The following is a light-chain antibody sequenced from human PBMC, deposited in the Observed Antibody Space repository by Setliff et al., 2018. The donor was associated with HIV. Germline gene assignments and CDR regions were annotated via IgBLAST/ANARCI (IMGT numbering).Light chain of an antibody. CDR2: DVY. CDR3: YSYATRSYV. Sequence: QSVLTQPRSVSGSLGQSVAISCSGSSSDVGAYNHVSWYQQYPGKAPTLIIHDVYQRPSGVPDRFSGSKSGNTASLTISGLRAEDEADYYCYSYATRSYVFGTGTKGTVL. V-gene: IGLV2-11*01. J-gene: IGLJ1*01. CDR1: SSDVGAYNH.